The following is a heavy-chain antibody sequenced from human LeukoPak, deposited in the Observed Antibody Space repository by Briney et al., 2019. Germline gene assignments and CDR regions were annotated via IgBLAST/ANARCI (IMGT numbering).Heavy chain of an antibody. J-gene: IGHJ4*02. Sequence: ASVKVSCKASGYTFTSYDINWVRQATGQGLERMGWMNTNSGNTGYAQKFQGRVTMTRNTSISTAYMELSSLRSEDTAVYYCARDKWELLQLDYWGQGTLVTVSS. D-gene: IGHD1-26*01. CDR2: MNTNSGNT. V-gene: IGHV1-8*01. CDR1: GYTFTSYD. CDR3: ARDKWELLQLDY.